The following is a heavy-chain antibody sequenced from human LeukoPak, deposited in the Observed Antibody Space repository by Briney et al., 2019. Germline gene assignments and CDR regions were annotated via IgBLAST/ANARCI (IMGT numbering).Heavy chain of an antibody. V-gene: IGHV3-15*01. CDR3: TRDYGDYGGIDY. D-gene: IGHD4-17*01. Sequence: PGGSLRLSCAASGFTFSNAWMSWVRQAPGKGLEWVGRIKSKTDGGTTDYAAPVKGRFTTSRDDSKNTLYLQMNSLKTEDTAVCYCTRDYGDYGGIDYWGQGTLVTVSS. J-gene: IGHJ4*02. CDR1: GFTFSNAW. CDR2: IKSKTDGGTT.